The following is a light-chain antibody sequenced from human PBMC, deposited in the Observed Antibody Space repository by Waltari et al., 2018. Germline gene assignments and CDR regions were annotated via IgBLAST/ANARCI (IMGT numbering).Light chain of an antibody. CDR1: QSVKNN. V-gene: IGKV1-5*03. CDR3: QEYDTLPVT. J-gene: IGKJ4*01. Sequence: DIQMTTSPSTLSASVGDRITITCRASQSVKNNLAWYQQKPGKAPKVLIHKASRLESGVPSRFSGSGYGTEFTLTISSLQPDDFATYYCQEYDTLPVTFGGGTKVEI. CDR2: KAS.